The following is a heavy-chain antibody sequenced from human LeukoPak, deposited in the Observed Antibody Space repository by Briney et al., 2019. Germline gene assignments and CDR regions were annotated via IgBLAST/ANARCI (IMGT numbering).Heavy chain of an antibody. J-gene: IGHJ4*02. Sequence: GGSLRLSCAASGFTFSSYSMNWVRQAPGKGLEWVSSISSSSSYIYYADSVKGRFTISRDNAKSSLYLQMNSLRAEDTAVYYCARGLRFLEWLLSPIGDYFDYWGQGTLVTVSS. D-gene: IGHD3-3*01. V-gene: IGHV3-21*01. CDR2: ISSSSSYI. CDR3: ARGLRFLEWLLSPIGDYFDY. CDR1: GFTFSSYS.